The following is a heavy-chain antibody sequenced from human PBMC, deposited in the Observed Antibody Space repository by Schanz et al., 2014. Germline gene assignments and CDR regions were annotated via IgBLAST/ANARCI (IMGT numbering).Heavy chain of an antibody. Sequence: QVHLVQSGAEVKKPGSSVKVSCKASGYTFTSNGITWVRQAPGQGLEWMGWINGYNGHTLYAQKFQGRVTVTTDTSTSTSYMELTSLRFDDTAVYYCARDFSAYVGNYFDYWGQGTLXTVSS. CDR2: INGYNGHT. CDR3: ARDFSAYVGNYFDY. V-gene: IGHV1-18*04. D-gene: IGHD5-12*01. CDR1: GYTFTSNG. J-gene: IGHJ4*02.